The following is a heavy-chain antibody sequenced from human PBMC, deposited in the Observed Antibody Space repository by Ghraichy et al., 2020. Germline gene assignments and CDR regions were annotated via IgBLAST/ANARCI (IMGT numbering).Heavy chain of an antibody. D-gene: IGHD3-22*01. CDR3: AREFSYYYDSSGYYDY. J-gene: IGHJ4*02. CDR2: ISSSSSYI. V-gene: IGHV3-21*01. CDR1: GFTFSSYS. Sequence: GESLNISCAASGFTFSSYSMNWVRQAPGKGLEWVSSISSSSSYIYYADSVKGRFTISRDNAKNSLYLQMNSLRAEDTAVYYCAREFSYYYDSSGYYDYWGQGTLVTVSS.